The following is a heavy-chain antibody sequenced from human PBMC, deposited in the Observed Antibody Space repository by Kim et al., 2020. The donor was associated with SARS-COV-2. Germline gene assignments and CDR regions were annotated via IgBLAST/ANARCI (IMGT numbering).Heavy chain of an antibody. V-gene: IGHV3-21*01. D-gene: IGHD4-4*01. CDR3: ARDQKDYITRAWGAFDI. Sequence: GGSLRLSCAASGFTFSSYSMNWVRQAPGKGLEWVSSISSSSSYIYYADSVKGRFTISRDNAKNSLYLQMNSLRAEDTAVYYCARDQKDYITRAWGAFDIWGQGTMVTVSS. CDR1: GFTFSSYS. CDR2: ISSSSSYI. J-gene: IGHJ3*02.